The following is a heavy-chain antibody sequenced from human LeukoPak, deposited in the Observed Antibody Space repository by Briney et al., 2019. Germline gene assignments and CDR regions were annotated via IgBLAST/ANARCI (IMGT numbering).Heavy chain of an antibody. CDR3: VREGPLPGHYYGLVV. Sequence: SQTLSLTCSVSGGSISSDIYSWNWIRQPAGKGLEWIGRIYSSGITNYNPSLKSRVTISLDTSKNQFSLKLSSVTAADTAVYWCVREGPLPGHYYGLVVWGQGTTVTASS. CDR2: IYSSGIT. CDR1: GGSISSDIYS. V-gene: IGHV4-61*02. J-gene: IGHJ6*02.